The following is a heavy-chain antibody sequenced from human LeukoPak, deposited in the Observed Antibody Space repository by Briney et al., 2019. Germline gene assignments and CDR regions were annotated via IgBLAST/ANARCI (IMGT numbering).Heavy chain of an antibody. CDR3: ARSYSGYDAFFDY. V-gene: IGHV3-74*01. D-gene: IGHD5-12*01. CDR2: INSDGSST. Sequence: GGSLILSCAASGFTFSRYWVHWVRQAPGKGLVWVSRINSDGSSTSYADSVKGRFTISRDNAKNTLYLQMNSLRAEDTAVYYCARSYSGYDAFFDYWGQGTLVTVSS. J-gene: IGHJ4*02. CDR1: GFTFSRYW.